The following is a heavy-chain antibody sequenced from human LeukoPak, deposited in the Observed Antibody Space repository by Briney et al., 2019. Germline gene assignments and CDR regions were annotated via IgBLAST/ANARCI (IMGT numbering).Heavy chain of an antibody. CDR2: IWYDGSNK. D-gene: IGHD3-9*01. CDR1: GFTFSSYG. CDR3: AKGAHTENYDILTEGFDY. Sequence: GGSLRLSCAASGFTFSSYGMHRVRQAPGKGLEWVAVIWYDGSNKYYADSVKGRFTISRDNSKNTLYMQMKSLRAEDTAVYYCAKGAHTENYDILTEGFDYWGQGTLVTVSS. J-gene: IGHJ4*02. V-gene: IGHV3-33*06.